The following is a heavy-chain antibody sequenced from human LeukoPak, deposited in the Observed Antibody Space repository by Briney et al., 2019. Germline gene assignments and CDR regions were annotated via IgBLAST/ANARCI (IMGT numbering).Heavy chain of an antibody. CDR1: GFTFSSYG. Sequence: GGSLRLSCAASGFTFSSYGMGWVRQAPGKGLEWVSTISGNGVTTYYADSVKGRFTISRDNSKNTLYLQMNSLRAEDTAVYYCAKDSRYGYRWDYDYWGQGTLVSVSS. J-gene: IGHJ4*02. V-gene: IGHV3-23*01. D-gene: IGHD5-18*01. CDR2: ISGNGVTT. CDR3: AKDSRYGYRWDYDY.